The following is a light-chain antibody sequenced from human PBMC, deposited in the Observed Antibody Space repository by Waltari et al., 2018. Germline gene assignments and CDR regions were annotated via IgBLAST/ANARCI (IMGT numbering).Light chain of an antibody. CDR1: SGISVGSYR. CDR2: YHTDSDK. V-gene: IGLV5-45*01. CDR3: LIWHNNALV. J-gene: IGLJ2*01. Sequence: QPVLTQPTSLSASPGASARLTCTLRSGISVGSYRIFWYQQKPGSPPRYLLNYHTDSDKYQASGVPSRFSGSKDASANAGILLISGLQSEDEADYYCLIWHNNALVFGGGTRLTVL.